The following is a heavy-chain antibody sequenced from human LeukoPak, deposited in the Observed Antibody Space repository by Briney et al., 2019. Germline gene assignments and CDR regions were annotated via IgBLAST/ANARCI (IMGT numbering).Heavy chain of an antibody. CDR2: ISSSSSYI. Sequence: GGSLRLSCAASGFTFSSYSMNWVRQAPGKGLEWVSSISSSSSYIYYADSVKGRFTISRDNAKNSLYLQMNRLRDEDTAVYYCARGSGYDFWSGYSATFDYWGQGTLVTVSS. J-gene: IGHJ4*02. V-gene: IGHV3-21*01. D-gene: IGHD3-3*01. CDR1: GFTFSSYS. CDR3: ARGSGYDFWSGYSATFDY.